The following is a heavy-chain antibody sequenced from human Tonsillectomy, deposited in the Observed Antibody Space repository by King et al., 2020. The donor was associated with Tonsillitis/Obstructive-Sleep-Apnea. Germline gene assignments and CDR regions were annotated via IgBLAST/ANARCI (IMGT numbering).Heavy chain of an antibody. V-gene: IGHV3-21*01. Sequence: VQLVESGGGLVKPGGSLMLSCEASAFAFAYYTFDWVRQAPGKGLDWVSSIDATGNHVYYADSVKGRFTISRDNAKKSLYLEMTSLRADDMAVYYCARDLSIAYFDYWGQGTLVTVSS. CDR2: IDATGNHV. CDR3: ARDLSIAYFDY. J-gene: IGHJ4*02. CDR1: AFAFAYYT.